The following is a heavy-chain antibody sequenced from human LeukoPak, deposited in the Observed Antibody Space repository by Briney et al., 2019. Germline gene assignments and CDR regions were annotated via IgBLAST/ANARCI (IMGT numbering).Heavy chain of an antibody. D-gene: IGHD5-12*01. Sequence: TSETLSLTCTAPGGSISSYNWSWIRQPPGKGLEWIWYILYSGRTNYNPSLKSRVTISVDTSKNQCSLKLSSVTAADTAVYYCARRDDYGGYDSLDYWGQGTLGSVSS. V-gene: IGHV4-59*01. CDR3: ARRDDYGGYDSLDY. CDR2: ILYSGRT. J-gene: IGHJ4*02. CDR1: GGSISSYN.